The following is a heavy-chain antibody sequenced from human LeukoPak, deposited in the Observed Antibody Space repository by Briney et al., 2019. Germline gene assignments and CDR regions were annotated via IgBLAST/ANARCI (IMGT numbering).Heavy chain of an antibody. Sequence: GGSLRLSCAASGFTFSSYWMSWVRQAPGKGLEWVANIKQDGSEKYYADSVKGRFTISRDNSKNTLYLQMNSLRAEDTAVYYCARDPHSSSWYYYYMDVWGKGTTVTVSS. CDR2: IKQDGSEK. V-gene: IGHV3-7*01. CDR3: ARDPHSSSWYYYYMDV. J-gene: IGHJ6*03. CDR1: GFTFSSYW. D-gene: IGHD6-13*01.